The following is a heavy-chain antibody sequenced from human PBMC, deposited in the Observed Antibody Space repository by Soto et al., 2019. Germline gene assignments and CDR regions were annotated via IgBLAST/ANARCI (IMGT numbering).Heavy chain of an antibody. CDR1: GDTFKNCV. CDR2: IIPLFGTT. D-gene: IGHD3-10*01. J-gene: IGHJ6*02. V-gene: IGHV1-69*01. Sequence: QVQVVQSGVEVRRPGSSVKVSCKASGDTFKNCVISWVRQAPGQGLEWMGGIIPLFGTTDFAQRFQGRLTITPDESTTTAYMELSRLRSADTATYYCAAELGFGNLSVVWGQGTTVIVSS. CDR3: AAELGFGNLSVV.